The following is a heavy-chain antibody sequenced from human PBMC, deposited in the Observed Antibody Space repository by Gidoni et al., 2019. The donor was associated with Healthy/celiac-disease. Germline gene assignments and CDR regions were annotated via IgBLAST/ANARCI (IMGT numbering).Heavy chain of an antibody. D-gene: IGHD3-22*01. J-gene: IGHJ4*02. Sequence: EVQLLESGGGLVQPGGSLRLSCAASGFPFSSYAMSWVRQAPGKGLGWVSAISGSGGSTYYADSVKGRFTISRDNSKNTLYLQMNSLRAEDTAVYYCAKDPYYYDSSGYGDYFDYWGQGTLVTVSS. CDR2: ISGSGGST. CDR1: GFPFSSYA. CDR3: AKDPYYYDSSGYGDYFDY. V-gene: IGHV3-23*01.